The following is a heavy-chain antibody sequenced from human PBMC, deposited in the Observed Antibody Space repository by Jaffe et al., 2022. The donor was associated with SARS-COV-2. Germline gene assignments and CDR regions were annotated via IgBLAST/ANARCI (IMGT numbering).Heavy chain of an antibody. Sequence: EVQLVESGGGLVQPGGSLRLSCAASGFTFGTYYMHWVRQAPEKGLVWVSRINTDGSSPTYADSVKGRFTISRDNAKNTLYLQMNSLRAEDTAVYYCGRETTTGGRYYMDVWGEGTTVTVSS. CDR2: INTDGSSP. J-gene: IGHJ6*03. CDR3: GRETTTGGRYYMDV. V-gene: IGHV3-74*01. D-gene: IGHD1-1*01. CDR1: GFTFGTYY.